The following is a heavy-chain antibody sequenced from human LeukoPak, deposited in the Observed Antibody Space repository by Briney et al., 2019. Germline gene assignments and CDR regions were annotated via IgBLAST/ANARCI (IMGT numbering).Heavy chain of an antibody. D-gene: IGHD2-8*02. CDR1: GYTFIAYY. V-gene: IGHV1-2*02. CDR2: FNPNTGGT. CDR3: AREGYCTGDKCSLHH. J-gene: IGHJ1*01. Sequence: ASVKVSCKTSGYTFIAYYMHWVRQAPGQGPEWMGWFNPNTGGTNYAQKFQGRVTMTRDTSISTAYMELSRLRSDDTAVYSCAREGYCTGDKCSLHHWGQGTLVTVSS.